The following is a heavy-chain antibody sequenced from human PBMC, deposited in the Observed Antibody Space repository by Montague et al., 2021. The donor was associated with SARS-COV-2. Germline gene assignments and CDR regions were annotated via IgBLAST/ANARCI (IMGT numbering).Heavy chain of an antibody. CDR3: ARGEGVMVYVYGMDV. CDR1: GGSISSGGYY. J-gene: IGHJ6*02. CDR2: IYYSGCT. D-gene: IGHD2-8*01. V-gene: IGHV4-31*03. Sequence: TLSLTCTVSGGSISSGGYYWSWIRQHPGKGLEWIGYIYYSGCTNYNPSLKSRLTISVDTSKNQLSLKLSSVTAADTAVYYCARGEGVMVYVYGMDVWGQGTTVTVSS.